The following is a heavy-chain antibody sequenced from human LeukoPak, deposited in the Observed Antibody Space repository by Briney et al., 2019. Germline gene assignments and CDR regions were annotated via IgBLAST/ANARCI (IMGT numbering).Heavy chain of an antibody. D-gene: IGHD6-19*01. Sequence: GGSLRLSCAASGFTFSSYSMNWVRQAPGKGLEWVSSISSSSSYIYYADSVKGRFTISRDNAKNSLYLQMNSLRAEDTAVYYCARVVAQWLVQRLDYFDYWGQGTLVTVSS. CDR2: ISSSSSYI. CDR3: ARVVAQWLVQRLDYFDY. CDR1: GFTFSSYS. V-gene: IGHV3-21*01. J-gene: IGHJ4*02.